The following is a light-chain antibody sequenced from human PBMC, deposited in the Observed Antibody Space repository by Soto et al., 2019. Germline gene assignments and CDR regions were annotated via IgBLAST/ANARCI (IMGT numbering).Light chain of an antibody. CDR1: QSVSRY. CDR2: AVS. V-gene: IGKV1-39*01. Sequence: DIQMTQSPSSLSASVGDRVTISCRASQSVSRYLNWYQQKPGKAPKLLIDAVSTLESGVPSRFSGSGSGTDFTLTISSLQPEDFATYYCQQSHSNPRTFGQGTKVEIK. J-gene: IGKJ1*01. CDR3: QQSHSNPRT.